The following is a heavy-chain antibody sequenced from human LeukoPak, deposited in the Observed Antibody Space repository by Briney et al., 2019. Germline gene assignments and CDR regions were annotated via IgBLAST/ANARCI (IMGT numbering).Heavy chain of an antibody. Sequence: SETLSLTCAVSGYSISSGYYWGWIRQPPGKGLEWIGSIYHSGSTCYNPSLKSRVTISVDTSKNQFSLKLSSVTAADTAVYYCARRDCGGDCSYDYWGQGTLVTVSS. V-gene: IGHV4-38-2*01. CDR3: ARRDCGGDCSYDY. J-gene: IGHJ4*02. CDR2: IYHSGST. CDR1: GYSISSGYY. D-gene: IGHD2-21*01.